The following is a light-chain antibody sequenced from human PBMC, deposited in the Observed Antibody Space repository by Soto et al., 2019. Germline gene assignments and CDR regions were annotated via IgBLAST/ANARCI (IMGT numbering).Light chain of an antibody. V-gene: IGKV3-20*01. Sequence: EIVLTQSPGTLSLSPGERGTLSCRASQSVSSSYLAWYQQKPGQAPRLLIYGASSRATGTPDRFSGSGSGTQFSLTISRLEPEDFAVYYCRQYGSSPLTFGGGTKVEIK. CDR3: RQYGSSPLT. J-gene: IGKJ4*01. CDR1: QSVSSSY. CDR2: GAS.